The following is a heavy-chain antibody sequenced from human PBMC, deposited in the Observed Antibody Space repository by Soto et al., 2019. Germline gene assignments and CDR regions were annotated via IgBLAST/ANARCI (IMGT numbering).Heavy chain of an antibody. CDR1: GFTFSSYS. CDR2: ISSSSSYI. Sequence: GGSLRLSCAASGFTFSSYSMNWVRQAPGKGLEWVSSISSSSSYIYYADSVKGRFTISRDNAKNSLYLQMNSLRAEDTAVYYCARAGSFDWLLPHLRFDPWGQGTLVTVSS. D-gene: IGHD3-9*01. V-gene: IGHV3-21*01. CDR3: ARAGSFDWLLPHLRFDP. J-gene: IGHJ5*02.